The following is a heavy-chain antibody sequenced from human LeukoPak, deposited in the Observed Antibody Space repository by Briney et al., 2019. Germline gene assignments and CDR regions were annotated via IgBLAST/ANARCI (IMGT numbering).Heavy chain of an antibody. D-gene: IGHD6-19*01. V-gene: IGHV4-59*11. Sequence: SETLSLTCTVSGGSISSHYWSWIRQPPGKGLEWIGYIYYSGSTNYNPSLKRRVTISVDTSKKQFSLKVSSVTAADTAVYYCARAYSSGWYQPDYWGQGTLVTVSS. J-gene: IGHJ4*02. CDR3: ARAYSSGWYQPDY. CDR1: GGSISSHY. CDR2: IYYSGST.